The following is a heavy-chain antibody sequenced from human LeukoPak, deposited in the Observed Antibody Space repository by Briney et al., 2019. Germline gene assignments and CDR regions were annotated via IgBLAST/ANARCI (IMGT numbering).Heavy chain of an antibody. J-gene: IGHJ4*02. Sequence: GGSLRLSCAASGFPFSSYAMSWVRQAPGKGLEWVSAISGSGGSTYYADSVKGRFTISRDNSKNTLYLQMNSLRAEDTAVYYCAKSTSLIIAVADCDYWGQGTLVTVSS. V-gene: IGHV3-23*01. D-gene: IGHD6-19*01. CDR2: ISGSGGST. CDR1: GFPFSSYA. CDR3: AKSTSLIIAVADCDY.